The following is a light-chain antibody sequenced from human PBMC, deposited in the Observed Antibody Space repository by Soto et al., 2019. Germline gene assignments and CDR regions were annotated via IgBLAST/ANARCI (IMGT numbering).Light chain of an antibody. CDR3: CSYADGSIYF. CDR1: SRDVGAYDY. CDR2: YVD. V-gene: IGLV2-14*03. Sequence: QSVLTQPSSVSGSPGQSITISCTGTSRDVGAYDYVSWYLQYPDKAPQLLIYYVDHRPSGVYSRFSGSKSGNTASLTISGLQAEDEGDYYCCSYADGSIYFFGTGTKVTVL. J-gene: IGLJ1*01.